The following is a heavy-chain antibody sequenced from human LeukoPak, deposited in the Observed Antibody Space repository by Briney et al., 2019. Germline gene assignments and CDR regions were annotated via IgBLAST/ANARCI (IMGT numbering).Heavy chain of an antibody. J-gene: IGHJ6*02. V-gene: IGHV3-30*18. CDR3: AKVRSPNSVYHGMDV. CDR1: RFTFSTYG. CDR2: ISYDGTNK. Sequence: PGRSLRLSCAASRFTFSTYGMHWVRQAPGKGLEWVAVISYDGTNKYYGDSVKGRFTTSRENSKNTVYLQMNSLRAEDTAVYYCAKVRSPNSVYHGMDVWGQGTTVTVSS. D-gene: IGHD4-17*01.